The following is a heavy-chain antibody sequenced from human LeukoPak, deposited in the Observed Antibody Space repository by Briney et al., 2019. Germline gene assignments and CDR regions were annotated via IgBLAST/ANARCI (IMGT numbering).Heavy chain of an antibody. J-gene: IGHJ4*02. D-gene: IGHD1-26*01. CDR1: GGSFSGYY. V-gene: IGHV4-34*01. CDR2: INHSGST. Sequence: PLETLSLTCAVYGGSFSGYYWSWIRQPPGKGLEWIGEINHSGSTNYNPSLKSRVTISVDTSKNQFSLKLSSVTAADTAVYYCARGLSGSYWDFWGQGTLVTVSS. CDR3: ARGLSGSYWDF.